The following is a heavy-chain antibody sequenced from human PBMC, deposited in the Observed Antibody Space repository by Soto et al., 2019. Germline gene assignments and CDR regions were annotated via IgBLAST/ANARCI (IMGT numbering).Heavy chain of an antibody. CDR2: INPNSGGT. CDR1: GGTFSSYY. J-gene: IGHJ6*02. V-gene: IGHV1-2*02. Sequence: ASVKVSCKASGGTFSSYYIHWLRQAPGQGLEWMGWINPNSGGTNYAQKFQGRVTVTRDTPTSTAYMELSRLTSDGTAVYYCARSLTEGYCTITGCYTRPLYGMDVWGQGTTVTVSS. CDR3: ARSLTEGYCTITGCYTRPLYGMDV. D-gene: IGHD2-2*02.